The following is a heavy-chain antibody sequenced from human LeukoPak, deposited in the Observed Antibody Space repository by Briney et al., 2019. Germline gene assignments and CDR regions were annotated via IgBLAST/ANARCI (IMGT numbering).Heavy chain of an antibody. D-gene: IGHD6-13*01. CDR1: GGSISSYY. Sequence: SETLSLTCTVSGGSISSYYWSWIRQPPGKGLEWIGYIYYSGSTNYNPSLKSRVTISVDTSKNQFSLKLSSVTAADTAVYYCARISSSWYPFDYWGQGTLVTVSS. J-gene: IGHJ4*02. CDR2: IYYSGST. V-gene: IGHV4-59*01. CDR3: ARISSSWYPFDY.